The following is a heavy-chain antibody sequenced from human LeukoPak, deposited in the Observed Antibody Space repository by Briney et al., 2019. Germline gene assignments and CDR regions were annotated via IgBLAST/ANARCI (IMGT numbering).Heavy chain of an antibody. D-gene: IGHD2-2*01. CDR1: GYTFTSYY. Sequence: ASVTVSCKASGYTFTSYYMHWVRQAPGQGLEWMGIINPSGGSTSYAQKFQGRVTMTRDTSTSTVYMELSSLRSEDTAVYYCARTLPAAGRSYYYGMDVWGQGNTVTVSS. J-gene: IGHJ6*02. CDR3: ARTLPAAGRSYYYGMDV. CDR2: INPSGGST. V-gene: IGHV1-46*01.